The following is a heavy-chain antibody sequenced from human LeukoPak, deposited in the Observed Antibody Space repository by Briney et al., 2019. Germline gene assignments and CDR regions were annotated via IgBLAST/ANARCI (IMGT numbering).Heavy chain of an antibody. CDR1: GGSISSSSYY. CDR3: ARGRPGGY. CDR2: IYYSGST. J-gene: IGHJ4*02. Sequence: SETLSLTCTVSGGSISSSSYYWGWIRQPPGKGLEWIGSIYYSGSTYYNPSLKSRVTISVDTSKNQFSLKLSSVTAADTAVYYCARGRPGGYWGQGTLVTVSS. V-gene: IGHV4-39*01.